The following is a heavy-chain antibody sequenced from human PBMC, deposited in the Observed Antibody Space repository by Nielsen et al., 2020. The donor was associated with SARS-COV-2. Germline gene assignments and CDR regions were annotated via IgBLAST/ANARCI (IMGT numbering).Heavy chain of an antibody. D-gene: IGHD5-12*01. V-gene: IGHV4-59*01. CDR2: IYYSGST. Sequence: LRLSCTVSGGSISSYYWSWIRQPPGKGLEWIGYIYYSGSTNYNPSLKSRVTISVDTSKNQFSLKLSSVTAADTAVYYCARGVDIVATLWFDPWGQGTLVTVSS. CDR1: GGSISSYY. J-gene: IGHJ5*02. CDR3: ARGVDIVATLWFDP.